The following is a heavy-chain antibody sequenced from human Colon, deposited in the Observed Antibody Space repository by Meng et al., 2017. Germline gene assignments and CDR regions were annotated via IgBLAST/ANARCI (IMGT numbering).Heavy chain of an antibody. V-gene: IGHV4-31*01. CDR3: ARVRRSGDDFDY. CDR1: GGSISTGGYY. D-gene: IGHD1-26*01. J-gene: IGHJ4*02. Sequence: VQLQEPGPGLVKPSQTLSLTCTVSGGSISTGGYYWSWIRQLPGKGLEWIGYIYYSGSTYYNPSLRSLVSISVDTSKNQFSLRLTSVTAADTAVYYCARVRRSGDDFDYWGQGTLVTVSS. CDR2: IYYSGST.